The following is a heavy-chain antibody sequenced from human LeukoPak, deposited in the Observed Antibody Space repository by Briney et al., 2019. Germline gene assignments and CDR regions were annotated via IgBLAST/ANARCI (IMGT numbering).Heavy chain of an antibody. CDR3: AVDIVATIDYFDY. V-gene: IGHV3-21*01. J-gene: IGHJ4*02. CDR1: GFTFSSYS. D-gene: IGHD5-12*01. CDR2: ISSSSSYI. Sequence: GGSLRLSCAASGFTFSSYSMNWVRQAPGKGLEWVSSISSSSSYIYYADSVKGRFTISRDNAKNSLYLQMNSLRAEDTAVYYCAVDIVATIDYFDYWGQGTLVTVSS.